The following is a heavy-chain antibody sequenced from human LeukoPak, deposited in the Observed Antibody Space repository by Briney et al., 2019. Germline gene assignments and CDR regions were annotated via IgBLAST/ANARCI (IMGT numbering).Heavy chain of an antibody. D-gene: IGHD3-16*01. CDR3: ARDRLGGHDASDI. V-gene: IGHV3-11*01. CDR2: ISGSGSTM. Sequence: GGSLRLSCAASGFTFNDYYMSWMRQAPGKGLEWVSYISGSGSTMYYGDSVKGRITIPRDNAKNSQYLQVNSLRAEDTAVYFCARDRLGGHDASDIWGQGTTVTVSS. CDR1: GFTFNDYY. J-gene: IGHJ3*02.